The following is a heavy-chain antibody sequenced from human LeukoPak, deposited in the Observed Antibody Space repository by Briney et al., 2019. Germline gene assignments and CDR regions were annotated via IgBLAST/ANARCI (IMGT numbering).Heavy chain of an antibody. J-gene: IGHJ1*01. V-gene: IGHV1-8*01. CDR3: ARDSHCSGDTCFEYFHH. CDR2: MNPNSGNT. D-gene: IGHD2-15*01. CDR1: GYTFTSYD. Sequence: GASVKVSCKASGYTFTSYDINWVRQATGQGLEWMGWMNPNSGNTGYAQKFQGRVTMTRDTSVNTAYMELSRLRSDDTAVYYCARDSHCSGDTCFEYFHHWGQGTLVTVSS.